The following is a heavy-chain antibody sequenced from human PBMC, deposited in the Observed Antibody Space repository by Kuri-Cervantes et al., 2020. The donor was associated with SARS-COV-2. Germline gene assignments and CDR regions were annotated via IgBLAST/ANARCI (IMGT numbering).Heavy chain of an antibody. CDR1: GGSVSSGSYY. D-gene: IGHD3-10*01. J-gene: IGHJ5*02. CDR2: IYYSGST. V-gene: IGHV4-61*01. Sequence: GSLRLSCTVSGGSVSSGSYYWSWIRQPPGKGLEWIGYIYYSGSTNYSPSLKSRVTISVDTSKNQFSLKLSSVTAADTAVYYCARFPSKVTMVRGAKYNWFDPWGQGTLVTVSS. CDR3: ARFPSKVTMVRGAKYNWFDP.